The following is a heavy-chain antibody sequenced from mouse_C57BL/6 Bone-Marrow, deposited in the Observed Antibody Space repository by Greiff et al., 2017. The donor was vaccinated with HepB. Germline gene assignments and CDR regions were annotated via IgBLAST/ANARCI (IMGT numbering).Heavy chain of an antibody. CDR2: IWSDGST. CDR3: ARHKRTYSNYESAMDY. D-gene: IGHD2-5*01. CDR1: GFSLTSYG. V-gene: IGHV2-6-1*01. Sequence: VMLVESGPGLVAPSQSLSITCTVSGFSLTSYGVHWVRQPPGKGLEWLVVIWSDGSTTYNSALKSRLSISKDNSKSQVFLKMNSLQTDDTAMYYCARHKRTYSNYESAMDYWGQGTSVTVSS. J-gene: IGHJ4*01.